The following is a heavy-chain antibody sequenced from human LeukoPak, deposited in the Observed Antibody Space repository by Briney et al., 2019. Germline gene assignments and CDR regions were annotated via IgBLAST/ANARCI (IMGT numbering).Heavy chain of an antibody. D-gene: IGHD1-26*01. CDR1: GFTFSSFG. J-gene: IGHJ4*02. Sequence: GRSLRLSCAASGFTFSSFGMYWVRQPPGKGLEWVAAVSDDGSKEYHADSVKGRFTISRDNSKNTLYLQMNSLRAEDAAVYYCARAFIVGATSGFGYWGQGTLVTVSS. V-gene: IGHV3-30-3*01. CDR2: VSDDGSKE. CDR3: ARAFIVGATSGFGY.